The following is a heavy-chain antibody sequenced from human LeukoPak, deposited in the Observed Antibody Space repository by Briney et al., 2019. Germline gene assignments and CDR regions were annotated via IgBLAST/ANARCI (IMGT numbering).Heavy chain of an antibody. D-gene: IGHD3-16*01. CDR1: GYTFTSYD. CDR3: ARDHRRDLIMFGGLDY. CDR2: MNPNSGNT. Sequence: ASVKVSCRASGYTFTSYDINWVRQATGQGLEWMGWMNPNSGNTGYAQKFQGRVTMTRDTSTSTVYMELSSLRSEDTAVYYCARDHRRDLIMFGGLDYWGQGTLVTVSS. V-gene: IGHV1-8*01. J-gene: IGHJ4*02.